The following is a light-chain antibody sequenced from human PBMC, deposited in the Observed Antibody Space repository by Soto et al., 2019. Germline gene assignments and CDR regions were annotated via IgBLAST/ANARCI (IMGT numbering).Light chain of an antibody. CDR2: NVI. CDR1: SSDVGGYNF. J-gene: IGLJ1*01. CDR3: CSYAGSYTYV. V-gene: IGLV2-11*01. Sequence: SVLTQPRSVSGSPGQSVTISCTGTSSDVGGYNFVSWYQHHPGKAPKLMIYNVIQRPSGVPDRFSASKSGNTASLTISGLQAEDGADYYCCSYAGSYTYVVGTGTRSPS.